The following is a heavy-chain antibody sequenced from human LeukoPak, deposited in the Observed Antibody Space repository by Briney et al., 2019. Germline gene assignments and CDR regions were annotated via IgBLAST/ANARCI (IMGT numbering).Heavy chain of an antibody. Sequence: SETLSLTCTVSNGSMTSDSYYWAWVRQPPGKGLEWIGTIFYSGKTYYSASLKSRVTVSLDTSKKYFSLRLSSVTAADTAFYYCARLWIVATWFDAWGQGALVTVSS. CDR1: NGSMTSDSYY. CDR2: IFYSGKT. V-gene: IGHV4-39*02. J-gene: IGHJ5*02. D-gene: IGHD2-2*03. CDR3: ARLWIVATWFDA.